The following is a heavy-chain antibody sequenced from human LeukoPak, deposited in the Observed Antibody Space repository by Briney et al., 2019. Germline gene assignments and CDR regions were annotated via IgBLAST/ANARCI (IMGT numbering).Heavy chain of an antibody. CDR3: ATVYGDYVGDAFDI. Sequence: AGGSLRLSCAASGFTVSSNYMSWVRQAPGKGLEWGSVIYSGGRTYYADSVKGRFTISRDNSKNPLYLQMNSLRAEDTAVYYCATVYGDYVGDAFDIWGQGTMVTVSS. V-gene: IGHV3-66*01. CDR2: IYSGGRT. J-gene: IGHJ3*02. D-gene: IGHD4-17*01. CDR1: GFTVSSNY.